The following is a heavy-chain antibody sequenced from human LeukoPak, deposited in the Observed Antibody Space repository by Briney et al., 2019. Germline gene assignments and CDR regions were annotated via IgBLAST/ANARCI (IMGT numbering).Heavy chain of an antibody. CDR3: ARDRRERGFREFHYYYYYMDV. Sequence: GGSLRLSCAASGFTVSSNYMSWVRQALGKGLEWGSVIYSGGSTYYADSVKGRFTISRDNSKNTLYLQMNNLRAEDTAVYYCARDRRERGFREFHYYYYYMDVWGKGTTVTVSS. D-gene: IGHD3-10*01. V-gene: IGHV3-53*01. J-gene: IGHJ6*03. CDR1: GFTVSSNY. CDR2: IYSGGST.